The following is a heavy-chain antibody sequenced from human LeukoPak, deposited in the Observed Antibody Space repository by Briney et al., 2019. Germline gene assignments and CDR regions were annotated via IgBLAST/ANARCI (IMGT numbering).Heavy chain of an antibody. J-gene: IGHJ5*02. Sequence: GGTLRLSCAASGFTFSSYGMSWVRQAPGKGLEWVSAISGSGGSTYYADSVKGRFTISRDNSKNTLYLQMNSLRAEDTAVYYCARELPEGSWFDPWGQGTLVTVSS. CDR3: ARELPEGSWFDP. D-gene: IGHD3-10*01. CDR2: ISGSGGST. V-gene: IGHV3-23*01. CDR1: GFTFSSYG.